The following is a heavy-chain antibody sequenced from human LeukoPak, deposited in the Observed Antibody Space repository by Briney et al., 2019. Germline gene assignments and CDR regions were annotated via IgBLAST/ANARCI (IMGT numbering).Heavy chain of an antibody. CDR1: GFTFSGYW. V-gene: IGHV3-7*03. Sequence: GGSLRLSCAASGFTFSGYWMNWVRQAPGKGLKWVANINQDGTKRNYLDSVRGRFTISRDNAENSVYLQMNRLRAEDTAVYYCARDGDYDYIWGSYRFEDWGQGILVTVSS. J-gene: IGHJ4*02. D-gene: IGHD3-16*02. CDR3: ARDGDYDYIWGSYRFED. CDR2: INQDGTKR.